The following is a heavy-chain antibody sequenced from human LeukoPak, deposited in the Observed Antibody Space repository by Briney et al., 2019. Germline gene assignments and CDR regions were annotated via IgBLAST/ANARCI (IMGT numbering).Heavy chain of an antibody. J-gene: IGHJ4*02. D-gene: IGHD6-19*01. Sequence: PSETLSLTCTVSGGSTSSGDYFWSWIRQPPGKGREWIGYIYYSGTTYYNPSLKSRVTISVDTSKNQFSLNLSSVTAADTAVYFCARETMAGHFDYWGQGTLVTVSS. CDR3: ARETMAGHFDY. CDR1: GGSTSSGDYF. CDR2: IYYSGTT. V-gene: IGHV4-30-4*01.